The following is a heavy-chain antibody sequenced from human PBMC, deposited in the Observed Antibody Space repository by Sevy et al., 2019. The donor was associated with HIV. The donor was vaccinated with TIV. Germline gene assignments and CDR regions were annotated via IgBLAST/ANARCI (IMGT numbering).Heavy chain of an antibody. CDR1: GGSISSGGYS. J-gene: IGHJ3*02. CDR2: IYHSGST. Sequence: SETLSLTCAVSGGSISSGGYSWIWIRQPPGKGLEWIGYIYHSGSTYYNPSLKSRVTISVDRSKDQFSLKLSSVTAAETAVYYCAREDNDGDAFDIWGQGTMVTVSS. CDR3: AREDNDGDAFDI. D-gene: IGHD1-1*01. V-gene: IGHV4-30-2*01.